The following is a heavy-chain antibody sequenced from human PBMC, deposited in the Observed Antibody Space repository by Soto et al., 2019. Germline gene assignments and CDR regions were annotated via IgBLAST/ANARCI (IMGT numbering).Heavy chain of an antibody. D-gene: IGHD6-13*01. Sequence: EVQLVESGGGLVRPGGSLRLSCAASGFTFSDYSMSWVRQAPGKGLEWVSSISSASNYIYYADSVKDRFTISRDNAKNSLYLQMNSLRAEDTAVYYCARLRSSSWYDYWGQGTLVTVSS. J-gene: IGHJ4*02. CDR1: GFTFSDYS. V-gene: IGHV3-21*01. CDR2: ISSASNYI. CDR3: ARLRSSSWYDY.